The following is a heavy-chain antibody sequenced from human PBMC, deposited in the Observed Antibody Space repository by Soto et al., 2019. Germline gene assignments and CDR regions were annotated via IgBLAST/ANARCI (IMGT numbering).Heavy chain of an antibody. CDR3: ARKIAVASFRGWYFDL. CDR1: GYTFTSYG. Sequence: QVQLVQSGAEVKKPGASVKVSCKASGYTFTSYGISWVRQAPGQGLEWMGWISAYNGNTNYAQKLQGRVTMTTDTSTSIGYIELRSLRSDDTAVYYCARKIAVASFRGWYFDLWGRGTLVTVSS. J-gene: IGHJ2*01. V-gene: IGHV1-18*01. CDR2: ISAYNGNT. D-gene: IGHD6-19*01.